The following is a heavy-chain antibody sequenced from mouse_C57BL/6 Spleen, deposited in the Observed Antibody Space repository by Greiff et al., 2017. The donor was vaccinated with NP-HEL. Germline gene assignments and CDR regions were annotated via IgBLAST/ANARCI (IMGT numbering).Heavy chain of an antibody. V-gene: IGHV5-16*01. D-gene: IGHD2-1*01. J-gene: IGHJ4*01. CDR1: GFTFSDYY. CDR2: INYDGSST. CDR3: AREEIYYGNYDYAMDY. Sequence: EVKLVESEGGLVQPGSSMKLSCTASGFTFSDYYMAWVRQVPEKGLEWVANINYDGSSTYYLDSLKSRFIISRDNAKNILYLQMSSLKSEDTATYYCAREEIYYGNYDYAMDYWGQGTSVTVSS.